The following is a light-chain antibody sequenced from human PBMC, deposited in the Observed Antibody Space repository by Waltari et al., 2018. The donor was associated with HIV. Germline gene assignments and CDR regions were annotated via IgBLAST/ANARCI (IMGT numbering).Light chain of an antibody. CDR3: QQYYTTPWT. J-gene: IGKJ1*01. V-gene: IGKV4-1*01. CDR1: QSLLYSSNNKNY. Sequence: DIVMTQSPDSLAVSLGERATINCKSSQSLLYSSNNKNYLAWHQQKPGQPPKLLIYWASTRESGVPDRFSGSGSGTDFTLTISSLQAEDVAVYYCQQYYTTPWTFGQGTKVEIK. CDR2: WAS.